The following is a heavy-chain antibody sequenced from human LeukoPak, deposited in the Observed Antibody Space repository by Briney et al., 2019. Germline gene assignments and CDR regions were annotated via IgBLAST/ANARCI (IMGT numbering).Heavy chain of an antibody. CDR1: GYTFINYA. CDR2: INAVNGNT. J-gene: IGHJ4*02. D-gene: IGHD6-13*01. CDR3: ARGPRAAADDY. Sequence: ASVKVSCKASGYTFINYAINWGRQAPGQRPEWMGWINAVNGNTEYSQKFQGRVTITRDTSASTAYMELTSLTSADTAVYFCARGPRAAADDYWGQGTLVTVSS. V-gene: IGHV1-3*01.